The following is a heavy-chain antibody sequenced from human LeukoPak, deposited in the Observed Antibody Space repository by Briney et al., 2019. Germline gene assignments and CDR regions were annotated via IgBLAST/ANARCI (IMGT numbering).Heavy chain of an antibody. J-gene: IGHJ3*02. CDR3: ARLPANAESEVAAFDI. V-gene: IGHV4-30-2*01. CDR2: IYHSGST. Sequence: SETLSLTCAVSGGSISSGGYSWSWIRQPPGKGLEWIGYIYHSGSTYYNPSLKSRVTISVDRSKNQFSLKLSPVTAADTAGYYCARLPANAESEVAAFDIWGQGTMVTVSS. D-gene: IGHD2-2*01. CDR1: GGSISSGGYS.